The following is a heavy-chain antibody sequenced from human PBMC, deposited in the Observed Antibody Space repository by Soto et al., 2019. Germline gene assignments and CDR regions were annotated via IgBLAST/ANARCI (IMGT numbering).Heavy chain of an antibody. CDR1: GFTFSSYA. J-gene: IGHJ4*02. Sequence: PGGSLRLSCAASGFTFSSYAMHWVRQAPGKGLEWVAVISYDGSNKYYADSVKGRFTISRDNSKNTLSLQMNSLRAEDTAVYYCARARDCSGGSCYYFDYWGQGTLVPVSS. D-gene: IGHD2-15*01. V-gene: IGHV3-30-3*01. CDR3: ARARDCSGGSCYYFDY. CDR2: ISYDGSNK.